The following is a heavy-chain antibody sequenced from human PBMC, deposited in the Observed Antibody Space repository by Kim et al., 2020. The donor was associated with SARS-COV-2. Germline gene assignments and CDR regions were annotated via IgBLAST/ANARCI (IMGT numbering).Heavy chain of an antibody. D-gene: IGHD3-22*01. CDR1: GGSISSGGYY. V-gene: IGHV4-31*03. CDR3: ARDLNRFSGYYLTTDDAFDI. Sequence: SETLSLTCTVSGGSISSGGYYWSWIRQHPGKGLEWIGYIYYSGSTYYNPSLKSRVTISVDTSKNQFSLKLSSVTAADTAVYYCARDLNRFSGYYLTTDDAFDIWGQGTMVTVSS. CDR2: IYYSGST. J-gene: IGHJ3*02.